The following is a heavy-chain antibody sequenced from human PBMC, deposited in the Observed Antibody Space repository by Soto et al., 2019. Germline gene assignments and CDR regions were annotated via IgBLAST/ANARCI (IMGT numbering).Heavy chain of an antibody. D-gene: IGHD3-10*01. CDR3: ASHTGTYYYGSGSLYGMDV. J-gene: IGHJ6*02. V-gene: IGHV1-46*01. CDR1: GYTFTSYY. Sequence: ASVKVSCKASGYTFTSYYMHWVRQAPGQGLEWMGIINPSGGSTSYAQKFQGRVTMTRDTSTSTVYMELSSLRSEDTAVYYCASHTGTYYYGSGSLYGMDVWGQGTTVTVSS. CDR2: INPSGGST.